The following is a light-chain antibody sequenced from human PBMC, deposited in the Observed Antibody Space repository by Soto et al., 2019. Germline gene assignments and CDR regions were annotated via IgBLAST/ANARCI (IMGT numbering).Light chain of an antibody. Sequence: QSALTQPASVSGSPGQSITISCTGTSSDVGGYNSVSWYQQHPDKGPKIMIYEVTNRPSGVSNRFSGSKSGNTASLTISGLQAEDEAIYHCSSYTTNSLDVFGTGTKVIVL. CDR1: SSDVGGYNS. CDR3: SSYTTNSLDV. CDR2: EVT. J-gene: IGLJ1*01. V-gene: IGLV2-14*01.